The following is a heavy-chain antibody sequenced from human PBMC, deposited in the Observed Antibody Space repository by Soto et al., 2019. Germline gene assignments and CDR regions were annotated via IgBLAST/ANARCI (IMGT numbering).Heavy chain of an antibody. D-gene: IGHD4-17*01. CDR1: GFTVSSNY. Sequence: GGSLRLSCAASGFTVSSNYMSWVRQAPGKGLEWVSVTYSGGSTNYADSVKGRFTIFRDNSKNTLYLQMNSLRAEDTAVYYCARFTDYGIDSWGQGTLVTVSS. CDR3: ARFTDYGIDS. V-gene: IGHV3-66*01. CDR2: TYSGGST. J-gene: IGHJ4*02.